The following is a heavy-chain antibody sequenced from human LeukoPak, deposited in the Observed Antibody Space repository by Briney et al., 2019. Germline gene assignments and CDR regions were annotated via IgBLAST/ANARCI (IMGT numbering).Heavy chain of an antibody. J-gene: IGHJ6*03. V-gene: IGHV4-34*01. CDR1: VGSLSGYY. D-gene: IGHD3-10*01. CDR3: ARGYYGSGSHCCHMNV. CDR2: INHSGST. Sequence: SETLPLTCALYVGSLSGYYWSWVRQPPGEGREWIGEINHSGSTNYNSSLKSRVTISVDTSKNQFSLKLSSVTAADTAVYYCARGYYGSGSHCCHMNVWGKGTTITVS.